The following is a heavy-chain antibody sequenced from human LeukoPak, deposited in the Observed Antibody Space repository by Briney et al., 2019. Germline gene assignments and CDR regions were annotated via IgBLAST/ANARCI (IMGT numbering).Heavy chain of an antibody. CDR3: ARDRLIAVAGLGFDY. J-gene: IGHJ4*02. CDR2: ISAYNGNT. CDR1: GYTFTSYG. Sequence: GASVKVSCNASGYTFTSYGISWVRQAPGQGLEWMGWISAYNGNTNYAQKLQGRVTMTTDTSTSTAYMELRSLRSDDTAVYYCARDRLIAVAGLGFDYWGQGTLVTVSS. V-gene: IGHV1-18*01. D-gene: IGHD6-19*01.